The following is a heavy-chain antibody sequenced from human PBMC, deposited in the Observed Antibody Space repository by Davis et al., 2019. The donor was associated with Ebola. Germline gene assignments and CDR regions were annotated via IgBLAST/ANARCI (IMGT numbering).Heavy chain of an antibody. Sequence: PGGSLRLSCAASGFTFGNYAMNWVRQTPGKGLEWVSFISGGSHSIFYADSVKGRFTISRDNSQNSLYLQMTSLRDDDTAVYYCAREKFTIAASALQHWGQGTLVTVSS. D-gene: IGHD6-13*01. CDR3: AREKFTIAASALQH. CDR1: GFTFGNYA. V-gene: IGHV3-48*02. J-gene: IGHJ1*01. CDR2: ISGGSHSI.